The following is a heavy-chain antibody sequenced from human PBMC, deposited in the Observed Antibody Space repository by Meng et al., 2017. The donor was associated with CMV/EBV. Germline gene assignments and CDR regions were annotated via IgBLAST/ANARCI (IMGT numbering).Heavy chain of an antibody. V-gene: IGHV1-46*01. CDR3: ARALVRFFLFDP. D-gene: IGHD3-3*01. CDR2: INPSGGST. CDR1: GGTFSSYA. J-gene: IGHJ5*02. Sequence: ASVKVSCKASGGTFSSYAISWVRQAPGQGLEWMGIINPSGGSTSYAQKFQGRVTMTRDTSTSTVYMELSSLRSEDTAVYYCARALVRFFLFDPWGQGTLVTVSS.